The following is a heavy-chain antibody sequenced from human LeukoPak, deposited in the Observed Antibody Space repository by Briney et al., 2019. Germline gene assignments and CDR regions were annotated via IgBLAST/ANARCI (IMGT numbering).Heavy chain of an antibody. J-gene: IGHJ4*02. CDR1: GGTFSSYA. V-gene: IGHV1-69*04. Sequence: VASVKVSCKASGGTFSSYAISWVRQAPGQGLEWMGRIIPILGIANYAQKFQGRVTITADKSTSTAYMELSSLRSEDTAVYYCARDPDYYGSGSYNYWGQGSLVTVSS. CDR3: ARDPDYYGSGSYNY. CDR2: IIPILGIA. D-gene: IGHD3-10*01.